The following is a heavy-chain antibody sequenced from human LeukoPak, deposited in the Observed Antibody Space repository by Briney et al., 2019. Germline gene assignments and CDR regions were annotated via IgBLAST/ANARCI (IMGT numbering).Heavy chain of an antibody. CDR3: AKSDYYDSSGFDY. D-gene: IGHD3-22*01. V-gene: IGHV3-53*01. J-gene: IGHJ4*02. CDR1: GFTVSSNY. Sequence: GGSLRLSCAASGFTVSSNYMSWVRQAPGKGLEWVSVIYSGGSTYYADSVKGRFTISRDNSKNTLYLQMNSLRAEDTAVYYCAKSDYYDSSGFDYWGQGTLVTVSS. CDR2: IYSGGST.